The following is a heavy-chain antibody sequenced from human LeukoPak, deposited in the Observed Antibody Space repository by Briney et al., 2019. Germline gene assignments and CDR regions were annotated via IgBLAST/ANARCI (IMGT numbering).Heavy chain of an antibody. V-gene: IGHV3-23*01. Sequence: PGGSLRLSCAASGFTFSSYAMSWVRQAPGKGLEWVSAISGSGGSTYYADSVKGRFTISRDNPKNTLYLQMNSLRAEDTAVYYCAKDGSCSSTSCYLGYWGQGTLVTVSS. J-gene: IGHJ4*02. CDR2: ISGSGGST. D-gene: IGHD2-2*01. CDR1: GFTFSSYA. CDR3: AKDGSCSSTSCYLGY.